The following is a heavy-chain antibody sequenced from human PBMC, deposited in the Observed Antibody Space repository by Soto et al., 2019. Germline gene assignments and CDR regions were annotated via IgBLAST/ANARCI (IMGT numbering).Heavy chain of an antibody. Sequence: SVKVSCKASGFTFTSSAVQWVRQARGQRLEWIGWIVVGSGNTNYAQKFQERVTITRDMSTSTAYMELSSLRSEDTAVYYCAAPGIAAADTYYYGMDVWGQGTTVTVSS. D-gene: IGHD6-13*01. J-gene: IGHJ6*02. CDR2: IVVGSGNT. CDR1: GFTFTSSA. V-gene: IGHV1-58*01. CDR3: AAPGIAAADTYYYGMDV.